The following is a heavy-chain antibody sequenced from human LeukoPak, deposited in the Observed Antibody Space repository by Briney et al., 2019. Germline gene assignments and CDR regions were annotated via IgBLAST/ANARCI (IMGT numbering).Heavy chain of an antibody. CDR1: TASISDYY. J-gene: IGHJ5*02. CDR3: ARGLREQWLVAQFWFDP. Sequence: PSQTLSLTCTVSTASISDYYWSWIRQPPRKGPEWIGYVYYSGSTSYNPALKSRVTISLDTSKNQFSLQLNSVTPEDTAVYYCARGLREQWLVAQFWFDPWGQGTLVTVSS. D-gene: IGHD6-19*01. V-gene: IGHV4-59*12. CDR2: VYYSGST.